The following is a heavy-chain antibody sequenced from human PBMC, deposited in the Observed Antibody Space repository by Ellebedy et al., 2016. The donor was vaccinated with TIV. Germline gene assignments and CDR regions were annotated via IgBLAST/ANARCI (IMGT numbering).Heavy chain of an antibody. Sequence: GESLKISXAASGFTFSNAWTSWVRQAPGKGLEWVGRIKSKTDGGTTDYAAPVKGRFTISRDDSKNTLYLQMNSLKTEDTAVYYCTTVVPAAIFYYYYYYMDVWGKGTTVTVSS. CDR3: TTVVPAAIFYYYYYYMDV. D-gene: IGHD2-2*01. J-gene: IGHJ6*03. V-gene: IGHV3-15*01. CDR2: IKSKTDGGTT. CDR1: GFTFSNAW.